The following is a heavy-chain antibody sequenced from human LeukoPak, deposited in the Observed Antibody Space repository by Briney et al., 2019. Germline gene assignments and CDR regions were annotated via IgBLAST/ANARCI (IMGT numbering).Heavy chain of an antibody. J-gene: IGHJ4*02. V-gene: IGHV1-69*05. CDR1: VGTFSSYA. CDR2: IIPIFGTA. CDR3: AHYNYDFWSGHSYYFDY. Sequence: GSSVKVSCKASVGTFSSYAISWVRQAPGQGLEWMGGIIPIFGTANYAQKFQGRVTITTDESTSTAYMELSSLRSEDTAVYYCAHYNYDFWSGHSYYFDYWGQGTLVTVSS. D-gene: IGHD3-3*01.